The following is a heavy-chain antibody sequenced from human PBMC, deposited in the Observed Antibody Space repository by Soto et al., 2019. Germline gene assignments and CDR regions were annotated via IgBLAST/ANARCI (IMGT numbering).Heavy chain of an antibody. Sequence: PGGSLRLSCAASGFTFSGYAMRWVRQAPGKGLEWVSAISGSGGSTYYADSVKGRFTISRDNSKNTLYLQMNSLRAEDTAVYYCAKDEYDDYVRGDWFDPWGQGTLVTVSS. CDR3: AKDEYDDYVRGDWFDP. V-gene: IGHV3-23*01. D-gene: IGHD3-16*01. CDR1: GFTFSGYA. CDR2: ISGSGGST. J-gene: IGHJ5*02.